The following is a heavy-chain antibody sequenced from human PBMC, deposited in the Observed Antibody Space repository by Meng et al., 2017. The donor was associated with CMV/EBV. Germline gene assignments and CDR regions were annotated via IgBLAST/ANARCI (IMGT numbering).Heavy chain of an antibody. CDR3: ARVSLDYSNSAHFDY. Sequence: GESLKISCAASGFTFSSYSMNWVRQAPGKGLEWVSYISSSSSTIYYADSVKGRFTISRDNAKNSLYLQMNSLGAEDTAVYYCARVSLDYSNSAHFDYWGQGTLVTVSS. V-gene: IGHV3-48*04. CDR2: ISSSSSTI. D-gene: IGHD4-11*01. CDR1: GFTFSSYS. J-gene: IGHJ4*02.